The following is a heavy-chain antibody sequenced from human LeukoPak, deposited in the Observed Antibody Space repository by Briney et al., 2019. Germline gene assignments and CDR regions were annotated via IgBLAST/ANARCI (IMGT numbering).Heavy chain of an antibody. D-gene: IGHD5-12*01. CDR1: GFTFSSYA. J-gene: IGHJ4*02. V-gene: IGHV3-30-3*01. CDR3: ARGGKWLPIPKPLDY. CDR2: ISYDGSNK. Sequence: PGRSLRLSCAASGFTFSSYAMHWVRQAPGKGLEWVAVISYDGSNKYYADSVKGRFTISRDDSKNTLYLQMNSLRAEDTAVYYCARGGKWLPIPKPLDYWGQGTLVTVSS.